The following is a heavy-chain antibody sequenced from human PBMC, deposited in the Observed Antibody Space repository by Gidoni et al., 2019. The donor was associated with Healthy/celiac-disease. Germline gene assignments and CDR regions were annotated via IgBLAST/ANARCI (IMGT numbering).Heavy chain of an antibody. D-gene: IGHD4-17*01. V-gene: IGHV4-59*01. J-gene: IGHJ2*01. CDR2: IYYSGST. Sequence: QVQLQESGPGLVKPSETLSLTCTVSGGSISSYYWSWIRQPPGKGLEWIGYIYYSGSTNYNPSLKSQVTISVDTSKNQFSLKLSSVTAADTAVYYCARVVDYGDIIPRSYYWYFDLWGRGTLVTVSS. CDR1: GGSISSYY. CDR3: ARVVDYGDIIPRSYYWYFDL.